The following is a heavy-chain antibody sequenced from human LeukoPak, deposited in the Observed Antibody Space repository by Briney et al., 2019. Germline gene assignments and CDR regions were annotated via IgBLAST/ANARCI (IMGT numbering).Heavy chain of an antibody. D-gene: IGHD3-10*01. CDR1: GYTFTSYA. CDR2: INAGNGNT. J-gene: IGHJ4*02. V-gene: IGHV1-3*01. Sequence: GASVKVSCKASGYTFTSYAMHWVRQAPGQRLEWMGWINAGNGNTKYSQKFQGRVTITRDTSASTACMELSSLRSEDTAVYYCARFMVRGVSDYWGQGTLVTVSS. CDR3: ARFMVRGVSDY.